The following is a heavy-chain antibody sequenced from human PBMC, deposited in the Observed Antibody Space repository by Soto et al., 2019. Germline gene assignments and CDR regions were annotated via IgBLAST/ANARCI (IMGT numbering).Heavy chain of an antibody. V-gene: IGHV5-51*01. CDR2: IYPLNSDT. J-gene: IGHJ4*02. D-gene: IGHD3-22*01. Sequence: LGESLKISCKTSGYRFSTYWIGWVRQMPGKGLEWMGIIYPLNSDTRYSPSFQGQVTLSADKSISTAYLQWSSLKASDTAMYYCARRDNSGFPDYWGQGTLVTVSS. CDR3: ARRDNSGFPDY. CDR1: GYRFSTYW.